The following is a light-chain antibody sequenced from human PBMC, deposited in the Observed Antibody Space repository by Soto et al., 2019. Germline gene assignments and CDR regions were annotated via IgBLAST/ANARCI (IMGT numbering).Light chain of an antibody. CDR2: GAS. CDR1: QSVSNNY. J-gene: IGKJ5*01. Sequence: EIVLTQSPGTLSLSPGERATLSCRASQSVSNNYLAWYQQKPGQAPRLLIYGASNRATGIPDRFSGSGSATEFTLTISSLQSEDFAIYYCQQYEDWPPITFGQGTRLEI. V-gene: IGKV3-20*01. CDR3: QQYEDWPPIT.